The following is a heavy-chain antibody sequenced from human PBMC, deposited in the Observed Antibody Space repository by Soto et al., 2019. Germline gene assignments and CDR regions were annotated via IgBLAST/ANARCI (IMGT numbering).Heavy chain of an antibody. CDR3: VRGVGGSGLNWFDP. CDR2: IHYSGSA. CDR1: GSSIIGYY. Sequence: SETLSLTCTFSGSSIIGYYWTWIRQSPERGLEWIGYIHYSGSANYNPSLNSRLTMSVDRSKSQFSMKLASVTAADTAVYYCVRGVGGSGLNWFDPWGQGTLVTVSS. D-gene: IGHD6-19*01. V-gene: IGHV4-59*12. J-gene: IGHJ5*02.